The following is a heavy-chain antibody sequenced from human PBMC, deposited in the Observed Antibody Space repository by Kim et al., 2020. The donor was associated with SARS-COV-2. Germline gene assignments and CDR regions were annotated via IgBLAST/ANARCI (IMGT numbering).Heavy chain of an antibody. D-gene: IGHD6-13*01. J-gene: IGHJ6*02. CDR1: GYTFTSYF. CDR2: INPSGGST. CDR3: ARDEGAAGTRAIYYYDYGMDV. V-gene: IGHV1-46*01. Sequence: ASVKVSCKASGYTFTSYFMHWVRQAPGQGLEWMGIINPSGGSTSYAQKFQGRVTMTRDTSTSTVYMELSSLRSEDTAVYYCARDEGAAGTRAIYYYDYGMDVWGQGTTVTVSS.